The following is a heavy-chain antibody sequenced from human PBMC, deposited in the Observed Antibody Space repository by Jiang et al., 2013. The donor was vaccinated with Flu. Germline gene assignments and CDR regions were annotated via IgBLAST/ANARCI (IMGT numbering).Heavy chain of an antibody. CDR1: GDSVSSNSAA. V-gene: IGHV6-1*01. CDR3: ARASMTSGSYYKGTYYYMDV. D-gene: IGHD3-10*01. CDR2: TYYRSKWYN. Sequence: QTLSLTCAISGDSVSSNSAAWNWIRQSPSRGLEWLGRTYYRSKWYNDYAVSVRSRITINPDTSKNQFSLQLNSVTPEDTAVYYCARASMTSGSYYKGTYYYMDVWGKGTTVTVSS. J-gene: IGHJ6*03.